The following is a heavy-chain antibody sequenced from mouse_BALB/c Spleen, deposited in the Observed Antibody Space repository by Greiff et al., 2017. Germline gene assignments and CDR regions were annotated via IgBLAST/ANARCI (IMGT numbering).Heavy chain of an antibody. CDR1: GYSITSDYA. CDR2: ISYSGST. Sequence: ESGPGLVKPSQSLSLTCTVTGYSITSDYACNWIRQLPGNKLEWMGYISYSGSTSYNPSLKSRISITRDTSKNQFFLQLNSVTTEDTATYYCERDYYGYDYWGQGTTLTVSS. J-gene: IGHJ2*01. CDR3: ERDYYGYDY. D-gene: IGHD1-2*01. V-gene: IGHV3-2*02.